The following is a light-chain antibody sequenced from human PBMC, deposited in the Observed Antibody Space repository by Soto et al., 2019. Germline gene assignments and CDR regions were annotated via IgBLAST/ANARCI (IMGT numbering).Light chain of an antibody. Sequence: IQMTQSPSSLSASVGDRVSITCRASQSISTYLNWYQQKPGKAPKLLIYAASSLQSGVPSRFSGGASGTDFTLTISSLQPEDFATYYCQQSYSTPLTFGGGTKVDIK. J-gene: IGKJ4*01. CDR3: QQSYSTPLT. CDR2: AAS. CDR1: QSISTY. V-gene: IGKV1-39*01.